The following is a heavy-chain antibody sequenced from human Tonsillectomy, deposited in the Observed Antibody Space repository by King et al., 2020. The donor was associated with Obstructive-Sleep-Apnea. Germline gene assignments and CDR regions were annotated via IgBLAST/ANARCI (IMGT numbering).Heavy chain of an antibody. V-gene: IGHV4-34*01. CDR1: GGSFSGYY. Sequence: VQLQQWGAGLLKPSETLSLTCAVYGGSFSGYYWSWIRQPPGKGLEWIGEINHSGSTNYNPSLKSRVTISVDTSKNQSSLKLSSLTAADKAVYYCAGVFVVPAAIARTSGGRGMDVWGQGTTVTVSS. CDR3: AGVFVVPAAIARTSGGRGMDV. CDR2: INHSGST. J-gene: IGHJ6*02. D-gene: IGHD2-2*01.